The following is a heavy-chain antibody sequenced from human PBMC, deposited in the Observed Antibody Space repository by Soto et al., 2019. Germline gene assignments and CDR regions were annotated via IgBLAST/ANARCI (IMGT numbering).Heavy chain of an antibody. CDR3: ARESSGVHDY. D-gene: IGHD6-19*01. J-gene: IGHJ4*02. CDR1: GFTFSSYA. CDR2: ISYDGSNK. Sequence: QVQLVESGGGVVQPGRSLRLSCAASGFTFSSYAMHWVRQAPGKGLEWVAVISYDGSNKYYADSVKGRFTISRDNSKYTLYLQMNSLRAEDTAVYYCARESSGVHDYWGQGTLVTVSS. V-gene: IGHV3-30-3*01.